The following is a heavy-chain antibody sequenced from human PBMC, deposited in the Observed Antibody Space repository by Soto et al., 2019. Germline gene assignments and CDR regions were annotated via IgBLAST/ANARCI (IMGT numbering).Heavy chain of an antibody. Sequence: GGSLRLSCAASGFTFSSYAMHWVRQAPGKGLEWVAVISYDGSNKYYADSVKGRFTISRDNSKNTLYLQMNSLRAEDTAVYYCARDPRLPNYYDSSGYADLGWFDPWGQGTLVTVSS. V-gene: IGHV3-30-3*01. CDR2: ISYDGSNK. J-gene: IGHJ5*02. CDR3: ARDPRLPNYYDSSGYADLGWFDP. D-gene: IGHD3-22*01. CDR1: GFTFSSYA.